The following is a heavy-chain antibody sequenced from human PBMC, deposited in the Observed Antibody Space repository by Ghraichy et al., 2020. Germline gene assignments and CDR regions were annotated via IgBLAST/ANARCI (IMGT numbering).Heavy chain of an antibody. CDR2: IRKDGNES. CDR1: GFRFSSYW. J-gene: IGHJ6*02. Sequence: LSLTCAASGFRFSSYWMSWVRQAPGKGQEWVANIRKDGNESNYVDSVKGRFTISRDNANNSLFLQMNNLRAADTAVYYCARERPTYGLDVWGQGTTVTVSS. CDR3: ARERPTYGLDV. V-gene: IGHV3-7*01.